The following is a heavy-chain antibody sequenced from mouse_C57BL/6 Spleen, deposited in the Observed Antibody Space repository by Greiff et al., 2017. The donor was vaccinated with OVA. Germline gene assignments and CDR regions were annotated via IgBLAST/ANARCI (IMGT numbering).Heavy chain of an antibody. D-gene: IGHD1-1*01. Sequence: EVKLMESGGGLVKPGGSLKLSCAASGFTFSSYAMSWVRPTPEKRLEWVATISDGGSYTYYPDNVKGRFTISRDNAKNNLYLQMSHLKSEDTAMYYCARKSSTTVVPYWYFDVWGTGTTVTVSS. CDR2: ISDGGSYT. V-gene: IGHV5-4*03. CDR3: ARKSSTTVVPYWYFDV. J-gene: IGHJ1*03. CDR1: GFTFSSYA.